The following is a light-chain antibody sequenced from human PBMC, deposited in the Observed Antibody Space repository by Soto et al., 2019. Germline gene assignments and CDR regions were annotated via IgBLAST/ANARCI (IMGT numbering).Light chain of an antibody. Sequence: EIVLTQSPGTLSLSPGERATLSCRASQSVSSSYLAWYQQKPGQAPRLLIYGASNRATGIPDRFSGSGSGTDFTLIISRLDPEDFALYYCQQYGSSPPYTFGQGTKLEIK. V-gene: IGKV3-20*01. CDR3: QQYGSSPPYT. CDR1: QSVSSSY. CDR2: GAS. J-gene: IGKJ2*01.